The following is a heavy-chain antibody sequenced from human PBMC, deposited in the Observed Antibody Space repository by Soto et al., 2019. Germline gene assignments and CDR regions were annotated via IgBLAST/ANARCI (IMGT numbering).Heavy chain of an antibody. CDR3: ARHAITFGGVIASLYCFDY. CDR2: INPSGGST. V-gene: IGHV1-46*01. Sequence: ASVKVSCKASGYTFTSYYMHWVRQAPGQGLEWMGIINPSGGSTSYAQTFQGRVTMTRDTSTSTVYMELSSQRSEDTAVYYCARHAITFGGVIASLYCFDYWGQGTLVTVSS. D-gene: IGHD3-16*02. CDR1: GYTFTSYY. J-gene: IGHJ4*02.